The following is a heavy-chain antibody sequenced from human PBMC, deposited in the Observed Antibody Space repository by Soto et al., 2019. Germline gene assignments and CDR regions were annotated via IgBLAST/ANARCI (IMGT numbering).Heavy chain of an antibody. CDR1: GFTFSSHS. CDR3: ARDQGGQSGNFIFDT. CDR2: ITNTGGDK. V-gene: IGHV3-30*07. D-gene: IGHD3-16*01. J-gene: IGHJ4*02. Sequence: GGSLTPSRADSGFTFSSHSLRWVRPVLVKGLEWVSIITNTGGDKIYADSVKGRFTISRDNSKNTLYLQMNSLRAEDTAVYYCARDQGGQSGNFIFDTWGQGTLVTVSS.